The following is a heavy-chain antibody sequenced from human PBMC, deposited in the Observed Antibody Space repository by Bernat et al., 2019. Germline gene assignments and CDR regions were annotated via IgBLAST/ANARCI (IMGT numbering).Heavy chain of an antibody. CDR1: GGSFSGYS. CDR3: ARASPLLFGVVKNNYCYGMDV. V-gene: IGHV4-34*01. D-gene: IGHD3-3*01. CDR2: INLGGST. J-gene: IGHJ6*02. Sequence: QVLLQQWGAGLLKPSETLSLTCAVYGGSFSGYSWSWIRQPPWKCLECIGEINLGGSTNHNPSLKSRVTISEDTSKNQISLKLSSVTAADTAVYYCARASPLLFGVVKNNYCYGMDVWGQGTTVTVSS.